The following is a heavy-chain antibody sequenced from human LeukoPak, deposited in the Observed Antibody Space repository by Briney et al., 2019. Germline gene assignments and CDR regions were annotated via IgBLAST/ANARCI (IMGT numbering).Heavy chain of an antibody. CDR3: ARAPDIKGAFGFDY. Sequence: GGSLRLSCAASGFTFSSYTMHWVRQAPGKGLEWVSAISSSSSYIYYAHSVKGRFTISRDNSKNSLYLQMNSLRAEDTAVYYCARAPDIKGAFGFDYWGQGTLVTVSS. CDR1: GFTFSSYT. D-gene: IGHD2-15*01. J-gene: IGHJ4*02. V-gene: IGHV3-21*01. CDR2: ISSSSSYI.